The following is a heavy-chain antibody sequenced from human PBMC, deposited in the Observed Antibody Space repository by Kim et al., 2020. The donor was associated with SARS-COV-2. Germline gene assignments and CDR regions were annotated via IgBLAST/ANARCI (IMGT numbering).Heavy chain of an antibody. D-gene: IGHD2-8*01. CDR2: ISTSGSAI. CDR3: ARGGYSNNYQGVFDF. V-gene: IGHV3-48*03. CDR1: GFTFSNYE. J-gene: IGHJ3*01. Sequence: GGSLRLSCAASGFTFSNYEMNWVRQAPGKGLEWVSFISTSGSAIYYADSVKGRFTISRDNAETSVYLQMNSLRVEDTAVYYCARGGYSNNYQGVFDFWGHGTMVTVSS.